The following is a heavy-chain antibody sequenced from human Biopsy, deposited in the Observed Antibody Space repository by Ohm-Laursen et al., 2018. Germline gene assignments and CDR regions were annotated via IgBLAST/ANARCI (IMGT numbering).Heavy chain of an antibody. J-gene: IGHJ4*02. D-gene: IGHD1-1*01. V-gene: IGHV1-24*01. CDR3: AADINVWNVNY. CDR2: FAPENGKT. Sequence: GASVKVSCTVSGFTLNELSMHWVRQVPGKGLEWMGGFAPENGKTVYAQNFQARVSLTEDTSTDTAYMELSSLRSEDTAVYYCAADINVWNVNYWGQGTQVTVSS. CDR1: GFTLNELS.